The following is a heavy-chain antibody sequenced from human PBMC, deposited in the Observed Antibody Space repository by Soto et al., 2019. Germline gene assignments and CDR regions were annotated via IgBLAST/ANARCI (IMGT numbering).Heavy chain of an antibody. CDR3: ARQITMVRGVRGRFFDY. D-gene: IGHD3-10*01. J-gene: IGHJ4*02. V-gene: IGHV3-7*05. Sequence: EVQLVESGGGLVQPGGSLRLSCAASGFSFSSYWMSWVRQAPGKGLEWVANIKQDGSEKYYVDSVKGRFTISRDNAKNSLYLQMNRLRAEDTAVYYCARQITMVRGVRGRFFDYWGQGTLVTVSS. CDR2: IKQDGSEK. CDR1: GFSFSSYW.